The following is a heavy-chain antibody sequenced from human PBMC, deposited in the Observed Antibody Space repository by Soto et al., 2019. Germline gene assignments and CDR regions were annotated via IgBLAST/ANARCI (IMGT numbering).Heavy chain of an antibody. D-gene: IGHD2-21*02. J-gene: IGHJ4*02. Sequence: GGSLRLSCAASGFSLSTNTMHWVRQVPGKGLEWVASISNDGRRKYYADFVEGRFTISRDTANNILYLEMNSLRAEDTSRYYCARGATAMTYDCWGQGTQVTVSS. V-gene: IGHV3-30*04. CDR3: ARGATAMTYDC. CDR1: GFSLSTNT. CDR2: ISNDGRRK.